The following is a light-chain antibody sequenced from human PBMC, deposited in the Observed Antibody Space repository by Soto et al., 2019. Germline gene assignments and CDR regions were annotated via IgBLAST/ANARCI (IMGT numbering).Light chain of an antibody. CDR1: QSVSSN. CDR2: GAS. Sequence: EIVITQSPATLSVSPGERATLSCRASQSVSSNSAWYQQKPGQAPRLLIYGASTRATGIPARLSGSGSGTEFTLTISSXQSEDFAVYYCQQYNNWPRTFGQGTKVDIK. CDR3: QQYNNWPRT. J-gene: IGKJ1*01. V-gene: IGKV3-15*01.